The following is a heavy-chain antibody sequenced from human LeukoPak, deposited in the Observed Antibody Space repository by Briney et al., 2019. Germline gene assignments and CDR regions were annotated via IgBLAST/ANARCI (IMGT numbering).Heavy chain of an antibody. Sequence: GGSLRLSCAASGFTFSSYAMSWVRQAPGKGLEWVSAISGSGGSTYYADSVKGRFTISRDNSKNTLYLQMNSLRAEDTAVYYCAKTSDFWSGYSFLLYGMDLWGQGTTVTVSS. V-gene: IGHV3-23*01. CDR3: AKTSDFWSGYSFLLYGMDL. CDR2: ISGSGGST. J-gene: IGHJ6*02. D-gene: IGHD3-3*01. CDR1: GFTFSSYA.